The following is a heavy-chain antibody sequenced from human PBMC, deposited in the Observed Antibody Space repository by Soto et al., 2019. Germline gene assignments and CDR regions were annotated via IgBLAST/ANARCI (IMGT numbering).Heavy chain of an antibody. V-gene: IGHV4-61*08. D-gene: IGHD3-22*01. J-gene: IGHJ6*02. CDR1: GGTSINRGYH. CDR3: ARSYDSSGYYYYAMDV. CDR2: IYSSGST. Sequence: PSQTQSLPYTVSGGTSINRGYHRSMIHQPPGKGLEWVGYIYSSGSTKYNPSLKSRVTISVDRSKHQFSLNLRSVTAADTAVYYCARSYDSSGYYYYAMDVWGQGTTVTVSS.